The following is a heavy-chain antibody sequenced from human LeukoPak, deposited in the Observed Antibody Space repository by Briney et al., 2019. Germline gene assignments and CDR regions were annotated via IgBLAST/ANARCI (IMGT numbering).Heavy chain of an antibody. D-gene: IGHD2-15*01. CDR3: ARERTLTSCYDY. Sequence: VASVTVSCTASGYTFTGYYMHWVRQAPGQGLEWMGWINPNSGGTNYAQKFQGRVTMTRDTSISTAYMELSRLRSDDTAVYYCARERTLTSCYDYWGQGTLVTVSS. CDR1: GYTFTGYY. J-gene: IGHJ4*02. CDR2: INPNSGGT. V-gene: IGHV1-2*02.